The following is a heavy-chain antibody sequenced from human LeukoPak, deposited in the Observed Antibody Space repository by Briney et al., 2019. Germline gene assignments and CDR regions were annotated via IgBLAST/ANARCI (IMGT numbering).Heavy chain of an antibody. CDR3: VRHKGGAVAMIDY. D-gene: IGHD6-19*01. J-gene: IGHJ4*02. CDR1: GGSISSSSYY. CDR2: IYYSGST. V-gene: IGHV4-39*01. Sequence: SETLSLTCTVSGGSISSSSYYWGWIRQPPGKGLEWIGSIYYSGSTYYNPSLKSRVTISVDTSKNQFSLKLSSVTAADTAVYYCVRHKGGAVAMIDYWGQGTLVTVSS.